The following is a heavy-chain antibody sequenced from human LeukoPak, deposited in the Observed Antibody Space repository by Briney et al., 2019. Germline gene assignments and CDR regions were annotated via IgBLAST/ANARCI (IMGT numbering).Heavy chain of an antibody. Sequence: GRSLRLSCAASGFTFSSYAMHWVRQAPGKGLEWVAVISYDGSNKYYADSVKGRFTISRDNSKNTLYLQMNSLGAEDTAVYYCSPANGERDYWGQGTLVTVSS. D-gene: IGHD4-17*01. J-gene: IGHJ4*02. V-gene: IGHV3-30*04. CDR2: ISYDGSNK. CDR3: SPANGERDY. CDR1: GFTFSSYA.